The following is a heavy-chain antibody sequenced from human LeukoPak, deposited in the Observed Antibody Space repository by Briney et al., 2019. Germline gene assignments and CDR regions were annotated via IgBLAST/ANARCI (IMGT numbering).Heavy chain of an antibody. CDR3: ARANFLSCSSTSCLFDY. J-gene: IGHJ4*02. CDR1: EYTFTDYY. V-gene: IGHV1-2*02. D-gene: IGHD2-2*01. Sequence: ASVTVSCKASEYTFTDYYLHWVRQAPGQGFEWMGWINPVSGGTNYVQKFQGRVTMTRDTSISTAYMELSRLRSDDTAAYYCARANFLSCSSTSCLFDYWGQGTLVTVSS. CDR2: INPVSGGT.